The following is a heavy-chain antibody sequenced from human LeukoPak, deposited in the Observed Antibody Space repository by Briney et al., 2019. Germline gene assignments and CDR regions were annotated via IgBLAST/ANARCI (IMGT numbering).Heavy chain of an antibody. CDR2: IYYTGTT. CDR1: GDSISSSY. J-gene: IGHJ5*02. D-gene: IGHD3-22*01. Sequence: SETLSLTCTVSGDSISSSYWSWIRQPPGKTLEWIGYIYYTGTTSYNPSLKSRVTMSIDTSKNQFSLNLNSVTAADTAVYYCVRGFYDSSGYSNCFDPWGQGTLVTVSS. CDR3: VRGFYDSSGYSNCFDP. V-gene: IGHV4-59*01.